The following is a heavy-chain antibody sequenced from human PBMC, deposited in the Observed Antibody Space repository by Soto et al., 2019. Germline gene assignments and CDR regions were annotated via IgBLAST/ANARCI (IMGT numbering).Heavy chain of an antibody. J-gene: IGHJ4*02. V-gene: IGHV3-23*01. CDR3: AKDHYYDSSGYWTGFDY. CDR1: GFTFSSYA. Sequence: GWSLRLSCAASGFTFSSYAMSWVRQAPGKGLEWVSAISGSGGSTYYADSVKGRFTISRDNSKNTLYLQMNSLRAEDTAVYYCAKDHYYDSSGYWTGFDYWGQGTLVTVSS. CDR2: ISGSGGST. D-gene: IGHD3-22*01.